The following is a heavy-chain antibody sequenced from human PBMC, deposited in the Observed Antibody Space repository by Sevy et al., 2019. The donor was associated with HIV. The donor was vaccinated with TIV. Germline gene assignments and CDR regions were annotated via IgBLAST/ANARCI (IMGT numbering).Heavy chain of an antibody. J-gene: IGHJ4*01. CDR3: ARQVRFSGVIINHFDY. CDR2: IYYTGSS. Sequence: SETLSLTCTVSGDSISSQSYCWAWIRQSPGKGLEWIASIYYTGSSYYNLSLRGRVTISVDTSKEQISLKLSSVTAADTAVYFCARQVRFSGVIINHFDYWGHGTLVTVSS. CDR1: GDSISSQSYC. D-gene: IGHD3-3*01. V-gene: IGHV4-39*01.